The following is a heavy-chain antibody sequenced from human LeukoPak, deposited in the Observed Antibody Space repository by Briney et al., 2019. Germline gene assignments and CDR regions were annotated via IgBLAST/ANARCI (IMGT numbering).Heavy chain of an antibody. CDR3: ARDGEGDEGWDY. D-gene: IGHD7-27*01. J-gene: IGHJ4*02. V-gene: IGHV4-59*11. CDR1: GVSIRSHY. Sequence: SETLSLTCTVSGVSIRSHYWIWIRQPPGKGLEWIGHISYSESTNYNPSLESRVTISVDTSKNQFSLRLSSVTAADTAVYYCARDGEGDEGWDYWGQGTQVTVSS. CDR2: ISYSEST.